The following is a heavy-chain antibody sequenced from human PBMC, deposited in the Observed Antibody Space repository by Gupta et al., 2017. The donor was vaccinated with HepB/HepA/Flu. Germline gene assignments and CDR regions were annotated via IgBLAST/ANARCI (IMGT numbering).Heavy chain of an antibody. Sequence: QLQVQESGPGLVKPSETLSLTCTVSGGSISNSYYYWGWIRQPPGKGLEWIGSIHYSGNTYYNPSLKSRLTISIDTSKNQFSLQLTSLTAADTAVYYGAALAADFDYWGQGTLVTVSS. V-gene: IGHV4-39*01. J-gene: IGHJ4*02. CDR2: IHYSGNT. CDR3: AALAADFDY. D-gene: IGHD2-15*01. CDR1: GGSISNSYYY.